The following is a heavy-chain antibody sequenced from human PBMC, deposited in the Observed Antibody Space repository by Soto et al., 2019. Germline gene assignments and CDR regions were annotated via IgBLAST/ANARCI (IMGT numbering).Heavy chain of an antibody. CDR1: GYTFINHG. CDR2: ISPHNDRT. CDR3: ARDLYYSSGRYFDHDAFDI. D-gene: IGHD6-19*01. V-gene: IGHV1-18*01. Sequence: QVQLVQSGAEVKKPGASVKVSCKASGYTFINHGLSWVRQAPGQGLEWMGWISPHNDRTKYARRFQDRVTMTTETPTSTVYMELGSLRSDDTAVYYCARDLYYSSGRYFDHDAFDIWGQGTVVTVSS. J-gene: IGHJ3*02.